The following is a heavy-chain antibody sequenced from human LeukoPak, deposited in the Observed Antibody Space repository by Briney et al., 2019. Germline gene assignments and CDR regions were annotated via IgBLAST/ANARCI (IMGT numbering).Heavy chain of an antibody. CDR3: ARDNDDGDYVGWFDP. Sequence: PSQTLSLTCTVSGASISSGYYYWRWLRQSSGKGLEWIGYIYYSGTTYYSPSLKSRLTISLDTSKNHLSLKLTSVTAADTAIYYCARDNDDGDYVGWFDPWGQGTLVTVSS. J-gene: IGHJ5*02. CDR1: GASISSGYYY. CDR2: IYYSGTT. D-gene: IGHD4-17*01. V-gene: IGHV4-30-4*01.